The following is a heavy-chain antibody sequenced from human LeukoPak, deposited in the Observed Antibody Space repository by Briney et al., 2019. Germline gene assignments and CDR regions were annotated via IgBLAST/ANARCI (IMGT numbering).Heavy chain of an antibody. CDR2: INPSGGNT. V-gene: IGHV1-46*01. Sequence: ASVKVSCKASGYTFTRYYMHWVRQAPGQGLEWMGIINPSGGNTNYAQKFQGRVTMTRDMSTSTVYMELSSLRSEDTAVYYCARGPYYYDSSGYYFNDAFDIWGQGTMVTVSS. CDR1: GYTFTRYY. CDR3: ARGPYYYDSSGYYFNDAFDI. D-gene: IGHD3-22*01. J-gene: IGHJ3*02.